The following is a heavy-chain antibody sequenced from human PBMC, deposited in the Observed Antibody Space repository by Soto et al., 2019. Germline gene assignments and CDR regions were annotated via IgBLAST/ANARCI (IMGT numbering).Heavy chain of an antibody. Sequence: GGSLRLSCAASGFTFSSYSMNWVRQAPGKGLEWVSSISSSSSYIYYADSVKGRFTISRDNAKNSLYLQMNSLRAEDTAVYYCARDHREGEQDWFDYWGQGTLVTVSS. CDR3: ARDHREGEQDWFDY. CDR1: GFTFSSYS. V-gene: IGHV3-21*01. J-gene: IGHJ4*02. D-gene: IGHD1-26*01. CDR2: ISSSSSYI.